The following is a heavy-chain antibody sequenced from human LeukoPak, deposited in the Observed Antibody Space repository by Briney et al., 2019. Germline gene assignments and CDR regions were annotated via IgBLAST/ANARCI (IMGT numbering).Heavy chain of an antibody. CDR3: AKVYVGSWYAYDH. D-gene: IGHD6-13*01. J-gene: IGHJ4*02. CDR2: IKQDGSEK. V-gene: IGHV3-7*05. CDR1: GFTFSSYW. Sequence: GGSLRLSCAASGFTFSSYWMSWVRQAPGKGLEWVANIKQDGSEKYYVDSVKGRFTISRDNAKNSLYLHMNSLRTEDTALYFCAKVYVGSWYAYDHWGQGTLVTVSS.